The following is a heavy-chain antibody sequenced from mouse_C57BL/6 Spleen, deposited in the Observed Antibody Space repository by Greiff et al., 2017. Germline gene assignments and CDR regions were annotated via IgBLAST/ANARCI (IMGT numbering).Heavy chain of an antibody. CDR3: ARNPHFDY. V-gene: IGHV5-17*01. CDR1: GFTFSDYG. CDR2: ISSGSSTI. J-gene: IGHJ2*01. Sequence: EVQLVESGGGLVKPGGSLKLSRAASGFTFSDYGMHWVRQAPEKGLEWVAYISSGSSTIYYADTVKGRFTISRDNAKNTLFLQMTSLRSEDTAMYYCARNPHFDYWGQGTTLTVSS.